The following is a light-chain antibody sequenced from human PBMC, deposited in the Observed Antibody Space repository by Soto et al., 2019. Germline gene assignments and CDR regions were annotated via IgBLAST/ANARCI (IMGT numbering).Light chain of an antibody. J-gene: IGLJ1*01. CDR1: SSNIGAGYD. CDR2: GNS. V-gene: IGLV1-40*01. CDR3: QSYDSSLSGYV. Sequence: QSVLPQPPSVSGAPGQRVTISCTGSSSNIGAGYDVHWYQQLPGTAPKLLIYGNSNRPSGVPDRFSGSKSGTSASLAITGLQAEDEADYYCQSYDSSLSGYVFGTGTKVTAL.